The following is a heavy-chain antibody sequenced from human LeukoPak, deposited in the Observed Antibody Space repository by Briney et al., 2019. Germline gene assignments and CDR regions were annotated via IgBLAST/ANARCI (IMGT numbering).Heavy chain of an antibody. J-gene: IGHJ5*02. CDR3: ARVGYEYCSSTSCYWFDP. V-gene: IGHV4-38-2*01. Sequence: SETLSLTCAVSGYSISSGYYWGWIRQPPGKGLEWIGSIYHSGSTYYNPSLKSRVTISVDTSKNQFSLKLSSVTPADTAVYCCARVGYEYCSSTSCYWFDPWGQGTLVTVSS. CDR1: GYSISSGYY. CDR2: IYHSGST. D-gene: IGHD2-2*01.